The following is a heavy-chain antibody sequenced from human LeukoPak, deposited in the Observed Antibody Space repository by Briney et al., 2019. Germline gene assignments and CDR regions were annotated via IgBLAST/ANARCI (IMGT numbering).Heavy chain of an antibody. Sequence: PSETLSLTCTVSGGSISSSSYYWGWIRQPPGKGLEWIGSIYYSGSTYYNPSLKSRVTISVDTSKNQFSLKLSSVTAADTAVYYCARLAVAERGNWFDPWGQGTLVTVSS. V-gene: IGHV4-39*07. CDR1: GGSISSSSYY. J-gene: IGHJ5*02. D-gene: IGHD6-19*01. CDR2: IYYSGST. CDR3: ARLAVAERGNWFDP.